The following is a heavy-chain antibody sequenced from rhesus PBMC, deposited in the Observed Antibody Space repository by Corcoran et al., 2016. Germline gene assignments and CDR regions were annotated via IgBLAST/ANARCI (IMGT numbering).Heavy chain of an antibody. CDR2: INGNSGST. V-gene: IGHV4-80*01. D-gene: IGHD2-15*01. CDR3: ARDPDNIHDAFDF. Sequence: QVQLQESGPGLVKPSETLSLTCTVSGASISSNWWSWIRQPPGKGLEWIGEINGNSGSTNSNPSLKSRVTISKDASKNQFSLKLSSVTAADTAVYYCARDPDNIHDAFDFWGQGLRVTVSS. J-gene: IGHJ3*01. CDR1: GASISSNW.